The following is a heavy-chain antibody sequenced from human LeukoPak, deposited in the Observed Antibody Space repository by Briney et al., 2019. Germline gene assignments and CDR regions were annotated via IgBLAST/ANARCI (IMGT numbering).Heavy chain of an antibody. CDR2: IYPGDSDT. V-gene: IGHV5-51*01. Sequence: GESLKISCKGSGFSFTSYWIAWVRQMPGKGLEWMGIIYPGDSDTRYNPPFQGQVTISVDKSISTAYLQWSSLKASDTAMYYCARRRVATITPGTYYFDYWGQGTLVTVSS. D-gene: IGHD5-12*01. CDR1: GFSFTSYW. CDR3: ARRRVATITPGTYYFDY. J-gene: IGHJ4*02.